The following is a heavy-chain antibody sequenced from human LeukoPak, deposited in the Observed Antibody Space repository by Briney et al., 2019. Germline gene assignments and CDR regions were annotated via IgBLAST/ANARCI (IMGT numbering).Heavy chain of an antibody. V-gene: IGHV3-30-3*01. J-gene: IGHJ4*02. CDR3: ARAGEDGFSFAY. D-gene: IGHD5-24*01. Sequence: TGGSLRLSCAASGFIFSNYDMHWVRQAPGKGLDWVALISYDGANNYYADSVEGRFSISRDNSKNTLFLQLSRLRPEDTAVYYCARAGEDGFSFAYWGQGTLVTVSS. CDR2: ISYDGANN. CDR1: GFIFSNYD.